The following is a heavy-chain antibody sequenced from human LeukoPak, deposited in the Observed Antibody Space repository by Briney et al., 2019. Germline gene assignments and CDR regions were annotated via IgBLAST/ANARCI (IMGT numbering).Heavy chain of an antibody. J-gene: IGHJ6*02. V-gene: IGHV1-18*01. Sequence: ASVKVSCKASGYTFTSYGISWVRQAPGQGLEWMGWISAYNGNTNYAQKLQGSVTMTTDTSTSTAYMELRSLRSDDTAVYYCARESFGIVVVVAATLPNYYYGMDVWGQGTTVTVSS. CDR3: ARESFGIVVVVAATLPNYYYGMDV. D-gene: IGHD2-15*01. CDR2: ISAYNGNT. CDR1: GYTFTSYG.